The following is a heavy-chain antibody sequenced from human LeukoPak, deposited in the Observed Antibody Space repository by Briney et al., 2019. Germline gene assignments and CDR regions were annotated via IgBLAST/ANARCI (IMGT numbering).Heavy chain of an antibody. V-gene: IGHV3-23*01. CDR2: ISGSGGST. J-gene: IGHJ3*02. CDR3: AKDYYGSGSYYIDAFDI. Sequence: PGGSLRLSCAASGFTFSSYAMSWVRQAPGKGLEWVSAISGSGGSTYYADSVKGRFTISRDNSKNTLYLQMNSLRAEDTAVYYCAKDYYGSGSYYIDAFDIWGQGTMVTVSS. D-gene: IGHD3-10*01. CDR1: GFTFSSYA.